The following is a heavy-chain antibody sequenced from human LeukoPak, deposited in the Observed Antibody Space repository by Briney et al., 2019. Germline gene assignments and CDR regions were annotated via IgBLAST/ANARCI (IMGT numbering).Heavy chain of an antibody. D-gene: IGHD3-9*01. CDR2: INPNSGGT. V-gene: IGHV1-2*04. CDR1: GYTFTGYY. J-gene: IGHJ5*02. CDR3: ARELRYFDWLLKGHNWFDP. Sequence: ASVTVSCKASGYTFTGYYMHGVRQAPGQGLEWMGWINPNSGGTNYAQKFQGWVTMTRDTSISTAYMELSRLTSDDTAVYYCARELRYFDWLLKGHNWFDPWGQGTMVTVSS.